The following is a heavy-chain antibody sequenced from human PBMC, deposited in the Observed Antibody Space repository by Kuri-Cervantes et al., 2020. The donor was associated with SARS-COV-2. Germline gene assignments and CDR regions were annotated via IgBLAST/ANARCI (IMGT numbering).Heavy chain of an antibody. D-gene: IGHD2-21*01. CDR3: YCAPKEGFDS. V-gene: IGHV1-46*01. Sequence: ASVKVSCKASGYTFTSYYMHWVRQAPGQGLEWMGIINPSGGSTSYAQKFQGRVTMTRDTSTSTVYTELSSLTSEDTAIYYCYCAPKEGFDSWGQGTLVTVSS. CDR1: GYTFTSYY. CDR2: INPSGGST. J-gene: IGHJ4*02.